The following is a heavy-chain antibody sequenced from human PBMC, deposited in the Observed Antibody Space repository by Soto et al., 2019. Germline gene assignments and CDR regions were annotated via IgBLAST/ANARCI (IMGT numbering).Heavy chain of an antibody. D-gene: IGHD3-9*01. V-gene: IGHV3-23*01. CDR1: GFTFSSYA. J-gene: IGHJ5*01. CDR2: ISGSGATT. Sequence: GGSLRLSCAASGFTFSSYAMTWVRQAPGKGLEWVSGISGSGATTSYADSVKGRFTVSRDNSKNTLYLQMNSLRVEDTAVYHCAKLRYFDWSAYNWLECWGQGT. CDR3: AKLRYFDWSAYNWLEC.